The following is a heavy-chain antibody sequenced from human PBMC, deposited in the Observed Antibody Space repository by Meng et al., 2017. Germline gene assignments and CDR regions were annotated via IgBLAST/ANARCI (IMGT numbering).Heavy chain of an antibody. CDR2: IYNGGST. Sequence: GKRLVNPSRTLSLSCAVSGGYSRRSNWWSQVRQTPGKGLGWVEEIYNGGSTNYNPSLKSRVTISVNKSKNQFSLKLSSVTAADTAVYYCSRDVRSWDWGQGTLVTVSS. CDR3: SRDVRSWD. D-gene: IGHD7-27*01. V-gene: IGHV4-4*02. CDR1: GGYSRRSNW. J-gene: IGHJ4*02.